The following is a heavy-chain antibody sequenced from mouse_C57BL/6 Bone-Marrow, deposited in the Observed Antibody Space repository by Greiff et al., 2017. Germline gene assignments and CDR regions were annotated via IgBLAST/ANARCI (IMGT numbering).Heavy chain of an antibody. J-gene: IGHJ3*01. D-gene: IGHD3-2*02. Sequence: LQESGAELVRPGASVTLSCKASGYTFTDYEMHWVKQTPVHGLEWIGAIDPETGGTAYNQKFKGKAILTADKSSSTAYMELRSLTSEDSAVYYCTRSGELRLPFAYWGQGTLVTVSA. V-gene: IGHV1-15*01. CDR3: TRSGELRLPFAY. CDR1: GYTFTDYE. CDR2: IDPETGGT.